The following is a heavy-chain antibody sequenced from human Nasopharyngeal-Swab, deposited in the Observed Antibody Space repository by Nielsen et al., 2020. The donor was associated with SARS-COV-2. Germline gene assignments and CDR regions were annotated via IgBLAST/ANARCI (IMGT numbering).Heavy chain of an antibody. J-gene: IGHJ6*02. V-gene: IGHV1-69*04. CDR1: GGTFSSYA. Sequence: KVSCKASGGTFSSYAISWVRQAPGQGLEWMGRIIPIFGIANYAQKLQGRVTITADKSTSTAYMELSRLRSEDTAVYYCASQGGGDYYDSRRYYNYVMDVWGQGTTVTVSS. CDR2: IIPIFGIA. D-gene: IGHD3-22*01. CDR3: ASQGGGDYYDSRRYYNYVMDV.